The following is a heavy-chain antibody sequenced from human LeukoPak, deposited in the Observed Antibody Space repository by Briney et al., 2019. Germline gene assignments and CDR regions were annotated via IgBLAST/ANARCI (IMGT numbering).Heavy chain of an antibody. D-gene: IGHD4-17*01. CDR2: IYYSGST. J-gene: IGHJ6*03. V-gene: IGHV4-59*01. CDR3: ARGGAPVTTLRSYYYYYYMDV. Sequence: SETLSLTCTVSGGSISSYYWSWIRQPPGKGLEWIGYIYYSGSTNYNPSLKSRVTISVDTSKNQFSLKLSSVTAADTAVYYCARGGAPVTTLRSYYYYYYMDVWGKGTTVTISS. CDR1: GGSISSYY.